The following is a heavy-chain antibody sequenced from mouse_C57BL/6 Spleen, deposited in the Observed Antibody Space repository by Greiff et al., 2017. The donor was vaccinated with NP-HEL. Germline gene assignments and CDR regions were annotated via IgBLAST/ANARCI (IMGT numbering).Heavy chain of an antibody. CDR2: IHPNSGST. CDR1: GYTFTSYW. Sequence: VQLQQPGAELVKPGASVKLSCKASGYTFTSYWMHWVKQRPGQGLEWIGMIHPNSGSTNYNEKFKSKATLTVDKSSSTAYMQLSSLTSEDSAVYYCARRMVTTGDFDYWGQGTTLTVSS. D-gene: IGHD2-2*01. V-gene: IGHV1-64*01. CDR3: ARRMVTTGDFDY. J-gene: IGHJ2*01.